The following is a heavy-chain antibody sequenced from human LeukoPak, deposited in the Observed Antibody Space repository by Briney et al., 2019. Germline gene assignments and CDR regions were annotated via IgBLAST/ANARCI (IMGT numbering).Heavy chain of an antibody. Sequence: SETLSLTCIVSGGSIDTYYWSWIRQSPGKGLEWIGYIYVTGSTRYNPYLQSRVTISVDTSRNQFSLKMSSVTAADTAVYYCARHIGGGIEDMDVWGTGTKVTVSS. V-gene: IGHV4-59*08. J-gene: IGHJ6*03. D-gene: IGHD3-16*02. CDR3: ARHIGGGIEDMDV. CDR1: GGSIDTYY. CDR2: IYVTGST.